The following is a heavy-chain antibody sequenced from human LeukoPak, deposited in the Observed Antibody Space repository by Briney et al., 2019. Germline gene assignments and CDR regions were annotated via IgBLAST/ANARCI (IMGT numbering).Heavy chain of an antibody. CDR3: ARGPYYDFWSGYYTPIRYYYYMDV. J-gene: IGHJ6*03. V-gene: IGHV4-34*01. Sequence: PSETLSLTCAVYGGSFSGYYWSWIRQPPGKGLEWIGEINHSGGTNYSPSLKTRVTISLDTSKNQFSLRLSSVTAADTAVYYCARGPYYDFWSGYYTPIRYYYYMDVWGKGTTVTVSS. CDR1: GGSFSGYY. D-gene: IGHD3-3*01. CDR2: INHSGGT.